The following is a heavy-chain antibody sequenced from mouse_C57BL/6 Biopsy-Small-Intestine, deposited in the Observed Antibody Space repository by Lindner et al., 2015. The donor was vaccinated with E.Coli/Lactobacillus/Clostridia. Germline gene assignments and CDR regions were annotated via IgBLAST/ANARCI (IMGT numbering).Heavy chain of an antibody. CDR2: INPSGGST. CDR1: GYTFTSYY. CDR3: ARSSDYVFYFDY. V-gene: IGHV1-64*01. Sequence: SVKVSCKASGYTFTSYYMHWVRQAPGQGLEWMGLINPSGGSTSYSQKFQDRVTMTRDTSTTTVYMELSSLRSEDTAVYYCARSSDYVFYFDYWGQGTLVTVSS. D-gene: IGHD2-4*01. J-gene: IGHJ2*01.